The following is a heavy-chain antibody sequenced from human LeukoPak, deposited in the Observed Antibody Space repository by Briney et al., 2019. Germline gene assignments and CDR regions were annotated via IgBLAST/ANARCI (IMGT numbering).Heavy chain of an antibody. CDR3: ARKGEDDSYRTND. Sequence: SETLSLTCSVSGDSIRSNSFFWGWIRQPPGMGLEWIASISYNGVTYYNPFLSSRATVSVDTSKNQFSLRLFSVTAADTAVYYCARKGEDDSYRTNDWGQGTLVTVSS. D-gene: IGHD1-26*01. CDR2: ISYNGVT. V-gene: IGHV4-39*01. CDR1: GDSIRSNSFF. J-gene: IGHJ4*02.